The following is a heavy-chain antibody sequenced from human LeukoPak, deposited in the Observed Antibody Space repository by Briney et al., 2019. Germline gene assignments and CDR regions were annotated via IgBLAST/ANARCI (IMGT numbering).Heavy chain of an antibody. Sequence: GGSLKLSCVASGFTFSGSAMHWVRQASGKGLEWVGRIRSKANNYATAYAASVKGRFTISRDDLKHKAYLQMNSLKTEDTALYYCTSIAAADRAMDYWGQGTLVTVSS. CDR1: GFTFSGSA. V-gene: IGHV3-73*01. J-gene: IGHJ4*02. CDR3: TSIAAADRAMDY. D-gene: IGHD6-13*01. CDR2: IRSKANNYAT.